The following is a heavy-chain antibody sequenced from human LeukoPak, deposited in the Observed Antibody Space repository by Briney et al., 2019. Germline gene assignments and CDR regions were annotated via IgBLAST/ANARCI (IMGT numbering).Heavy chain of an antibody. D-gene: IGHD3-10*01. CDR1: GFTFDDYA. J-gene: IGHJ4*02. CDR2: ISWNSGSI. V-gene: IGHV3-9*01. Sequence: GGSLRLSCAASGFTFDDYAMHWVRQAPGKGLEWVSGISWNSGSIGYADSVKGRCTISRDNAKNSLYLQMNSLRAEDTALYYCAKDFGSGSYYSPFDYWGQGTLVTVSS. CDR3: AKDFGSGSYYSPFDY.